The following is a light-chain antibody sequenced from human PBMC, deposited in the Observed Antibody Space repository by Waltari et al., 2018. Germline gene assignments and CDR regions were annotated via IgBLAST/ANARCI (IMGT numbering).Light chain of an antibody. V-gene: IGLV2-23*02. J-gene: IGLJ2*01. Sequence: QSALPQPASVSGSPGPSITISCTGTSSDVGNYKLVPWYQQHPGKAPKLMIYAVSKRPSGVSDRFSGSKSGDMASLTISGLQPEDEAEYFCSSYAGSSKGVFGGGTKVTVL. CDR1: SSDVGNYKL. CDR2: AVS. CDR3: SSYAGSSKGV.